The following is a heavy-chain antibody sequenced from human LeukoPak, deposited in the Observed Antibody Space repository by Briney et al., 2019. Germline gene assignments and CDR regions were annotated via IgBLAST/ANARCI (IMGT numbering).Heavy chain of an antibody. J-gene: IGHJ4*02. CDR3: ASNTIFGVVILYYFDY. CDR2: ISGSGGST. Sequence: GGSLRLSCAASGFTFSSYAMSWVRQAPGKGLEWVSAISGSGGSTYYADSVKGRFTISRDNSKNTLYLQMNSLRAEDTAVYYCASNTIFGVVILYYFDYWGQGTLVTVSS. CDR1: GFTFSSYA. D-gene: IGHD3-3*01. V-gene: IGHV3-23*01.